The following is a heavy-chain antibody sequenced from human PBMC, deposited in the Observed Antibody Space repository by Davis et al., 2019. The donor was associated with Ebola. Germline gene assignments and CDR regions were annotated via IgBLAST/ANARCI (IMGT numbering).Heavy chain of an antibody. Sequence: TLSLTCTVSGGSISSGGYYWSWIRQHPGKGLEWIGYIYYSGSTYYNPSLKSRVTISVDTSKNQFSLKLSSVTAADTAVYYCARPRSGWLHFDYWGQGTLVTVSS. V-gene: IGHV4-31*03. CDR2: IYYSGST. J-gene: IGHJ4*02. CDR1: GGSISSGGYY. CDR3: ARPRSGWLHFDY. D-gene: IGHD6-19*01.